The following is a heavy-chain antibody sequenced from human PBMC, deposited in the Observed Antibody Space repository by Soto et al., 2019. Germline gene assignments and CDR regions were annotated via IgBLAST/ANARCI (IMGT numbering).Heavy chain of an antibody. D-gene: IGHD6-19*01. V-gene: IGHV3-7*01. CDR1: GFTFSTYW. CDR2: IKQDGGDT. Sequence: EVQLVASGGGLVQPGGSLRLSCAASGFTFSTYWMSWVRQAPGKGLEWVAKIKQDGGDTYYVDSVKGRFTTSRDNDENSVYLQMNSLRAEDTAVYYCARLYPGSGWPYHYYGMDVWGQGTTVTASS. J-gene: IGHJ6*02. CDR3: ARLYPGSGWPYHYYGMDV.